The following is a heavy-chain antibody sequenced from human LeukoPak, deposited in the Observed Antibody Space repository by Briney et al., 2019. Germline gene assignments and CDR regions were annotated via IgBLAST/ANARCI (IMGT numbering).Heavy chain of an antibody. CDR1: GGSFSGYY. D-gene: IGHD6-13*01. J-gene: IGHJ4*02. Sequence: PSETLSLTCAVYGGSFSGYYWSWIRQPPGKGLEWIGEINHSGSTNYNPSLKSRVTISVDTSKNQFSLKLSSVTAADTAVYYCARQSPGGIAAAGTNYWGQGTLVTVSS. CDR3: ARQSPGGIAAAGTNY. V-gene: IGHV4-34*01. CDR2: INHSGST.